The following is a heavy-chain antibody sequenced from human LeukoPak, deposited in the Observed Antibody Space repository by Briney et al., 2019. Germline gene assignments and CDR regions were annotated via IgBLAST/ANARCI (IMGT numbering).Heavy chain of an antibody. J-gene: IGHJ4*02. D-gene: IGHD5-24*01. Sequence: PSETLSLTCTVSGASISSGSYYWSWIRQPAGKGLEWIGRIYTSGSTNYNPSLKSRVTISVDTSKNQFSLKLSSVTAADTAVYYCARDQGGARWLQFLYWGQGTLVTVSS. V-gene: IGHV4-61*02. CDR3: ARDQGGARWLQFLY. CDR1: GASISSGSYY. CDR2: IYTSGST.